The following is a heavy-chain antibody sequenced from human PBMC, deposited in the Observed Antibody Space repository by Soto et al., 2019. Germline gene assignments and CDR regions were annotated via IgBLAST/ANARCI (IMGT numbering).Heavy chain of an antibody. CDR2: IHDSETT. V-gene: IGHV4-59*01. Sequence: SETLSLTCIVSAGTISGYFWSWIRQPPGKGLEWIGSIHDSETTTYNSSLKSRVTMSLATSKNQLSLRLTSVTAADTAVYYWARGTSNCSWNFDHWGQGILVPVFS. D-gene: IGHD4-4*01. J-gene: IGHJ4*02. CDR1: AGTISGYF. CDR3: ARGTSNCSWNFDH.